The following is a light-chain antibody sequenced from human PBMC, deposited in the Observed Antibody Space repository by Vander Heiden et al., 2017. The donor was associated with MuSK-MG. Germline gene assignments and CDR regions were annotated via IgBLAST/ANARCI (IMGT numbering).Light chain of an antibody. CDR2: DVT. J-gene: IGLJ2*01. Sequence: QSALTQPASMSGSPGQSITISCTGTSSDVGGYNYVSWYQQPPGKAPKLMIYDVTERTSGVANRFSGSKYGNTASLTIAGLQAEDEADYYCSSYTSSNTVVFGGGTKVTVL. CDR1: SSDVGGYNY. CDR3: SSYTSSNTVV. V-gene: IGLV2-14*03.